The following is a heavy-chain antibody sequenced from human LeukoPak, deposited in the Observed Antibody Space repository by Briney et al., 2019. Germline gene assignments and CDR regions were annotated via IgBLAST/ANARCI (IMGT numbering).Heavy chain of an antibody. J-gene: IGHJ4*02. CDR3: ATTSSGRNYFDY. CDR2: INPNSGGT. Sequence: ASVKVSCKASVYTFTGYYMHWVRQAPGQGLEWMGWINPNSGGTNYAQKFQGRVTMTRDTSISTAYMELSRLRSDDTAVYYCATTSSGRNYFDYWGQGTLVTVSS. D-gene: IGHD6-19*01. CDR1: VYTFTGYY. V-gene: IGHV1-2*02.